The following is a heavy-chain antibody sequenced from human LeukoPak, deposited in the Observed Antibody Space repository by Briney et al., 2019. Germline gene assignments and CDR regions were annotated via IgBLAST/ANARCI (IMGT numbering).Heavy chain of an antibody. CDR3: AKDPGMAVYSYGYDAFDI. CDR1: GFTFSSYG. D-gene: IGHD5-18*01. CDR2: ISYNGHNK. Sequence: GGSLRLSCAASGFTFSSYGMHWVRQAPGKGLEWLAVISYNGHNKYSADSVKGRFTISRDNSKNTLYLQKNSLRAKDTAIYYCAKDPGMAVYSYGYDAFDIWGQGTMVTDSS. V-gene: IGHV3-30*18. J-gene: IGHJ3*02.